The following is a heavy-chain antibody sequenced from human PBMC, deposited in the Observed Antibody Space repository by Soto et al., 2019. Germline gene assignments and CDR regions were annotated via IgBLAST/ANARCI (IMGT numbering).Heavy chain of an antibody. Sequence: PSETLSLTCTVSGGSISSSSYYWGWIRQPPGKGLEWIGSIYYSGSTYYNPSLKSRVTISVDTSKNQFSLMLSSVTAADAAVYYCSGRRGGSGLPRNAFGYYYYGMDVWGQGTTVTVSS. CDR2: IYYSGST. J-gene: IGHJ6*02. V-gene: IGHV4-39*01. CDR1: GGSISSSSYY. CDR3: SGRRGGSGLPRNAFGYYYYGMDV. D-gene: IGHD6-19*01.